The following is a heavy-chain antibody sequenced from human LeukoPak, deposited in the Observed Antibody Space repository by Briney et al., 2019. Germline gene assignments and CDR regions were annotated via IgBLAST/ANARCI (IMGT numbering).Heavy chain of an antibody. Sequence: PSETLSLTCAVYGGSFSGYYWSWIRQPPGKGLEWIGEINHSGSTNYNPSLKSRVTISVDTSKNQFSLKLSSVTAADTAVYYCARGEGGATEFDYWGQGTLVTVSS. V-gene: IGHV4-34*01. J-gene: IGHJ4*02. CDR3: ARGEGGATEFDY. D-gene: IGHD1-26*01. CDR2: INHSGST. CDR1: GGSFSGYY.